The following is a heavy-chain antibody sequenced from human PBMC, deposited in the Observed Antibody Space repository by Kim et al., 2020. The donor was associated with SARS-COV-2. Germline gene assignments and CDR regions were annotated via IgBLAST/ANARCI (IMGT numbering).Heavy chain of an antibody. Sequence: KFQGRVTMTRCTSKSTVYMELSSLRSEDTAVYYCARGVEVHTVPKGYFDYWGQGTLVTVSS. D-gene: IGHD4-17*01. V-gene: IGHV1-46*01. CDR3: ARGVEVHTVPKGYFDY. J-gene: IGHJ4*02.